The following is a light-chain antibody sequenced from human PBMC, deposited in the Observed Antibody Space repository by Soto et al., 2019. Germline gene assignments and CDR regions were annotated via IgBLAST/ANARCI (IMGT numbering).Light chain of an antibody. V-gene: IGKV3-11*01. Sequence: DIVKTHSPATRYVSPQERANLSCLASQIVSSSFAFYQQKPGQAHRLLLYDSYNRATGIPPRFSGSGSGTDFTLTISSLQPEDFAVYYCQQRSNWPPITGGQGTRLEIK. J-gene: IGKJ5*01. CDR3: QQRSNWPPIT. CDR1: QIVSSS. CDR2: DSY.